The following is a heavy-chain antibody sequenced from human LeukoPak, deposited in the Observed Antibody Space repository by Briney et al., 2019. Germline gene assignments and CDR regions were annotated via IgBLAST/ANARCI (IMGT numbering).Heavy chain of an antibody. CDR1: GYTFTSYA. V-gene: IGHV1-2*02. D-gene: IGHD5-24*01. J-gene: IGHJ4*02. Sequence: ASVKVSCKASGYTFTSYAMNWVRQAPGQGLEWMGWINPNSGGTNYAQKFQGRVTMTRDTSISTAYMELSRLRSDDTAVYYCARGGGDGYNFLAFVDFDYWGQGTLVTVSS. CDR3: ARGGGDGYNFLAFVDFDY. CDR2: INPNSGGT.